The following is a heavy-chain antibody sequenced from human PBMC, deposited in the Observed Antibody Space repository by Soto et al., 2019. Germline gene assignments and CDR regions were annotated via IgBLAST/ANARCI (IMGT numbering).Heavy chain of an antibody. Sequence: SETLSLTCTVSGGSISSYYWSWIRQPPGKGLEWIGYIYYSGSTNYNPSLKSRVTISVDTSKNQFSLKLSSVTAADTAVYYCASLPLGYCSGGSCPGDYWGQGTLVTVSS. J-gene: IGHJ4*02. D-gene: IGHD2-15*01. CDR3: ASLPLGYCSGGSCPGDY. CDR1: GGSISSYY. CDR2: IYYSGST. V-gene: IGHV4-59*08.